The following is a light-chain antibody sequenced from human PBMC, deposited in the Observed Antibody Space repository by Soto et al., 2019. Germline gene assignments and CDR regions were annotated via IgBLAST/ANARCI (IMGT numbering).Light chain of an antibody. Sequence: EIVMTQSPATLSVSPGERATLSCRASQSVNSNLAWYQQKPGQAPRLLIYAASARATGIPARFSGGGSGTEFTLNISSLQSEDFAVYYCQQYDNWPRTFGQGTKVEVQ. J-gene: IGKJ1*01. CDR2: AAS. V-gene: IGKV3-15*01. CDR3: QQYDNWPRT. CDR1: QSVNSN.